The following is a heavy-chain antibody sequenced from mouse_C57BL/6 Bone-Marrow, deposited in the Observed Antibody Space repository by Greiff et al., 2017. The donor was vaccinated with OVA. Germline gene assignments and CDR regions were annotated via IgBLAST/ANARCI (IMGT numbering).Heavy chain of an antibody. Sequence: QVHVKQSGAELARPGASVKLSCKASGYTFTSYGISWVKQRTGQGLEWIGEIYPRSGNTYYNEKFKGKATLTADKSYSTAYMELRSLTSEDSAVYFCARGGGSSYMDYWGQGTSVTVSS. V-gene: IGHV1-81*01. CDR1: GYTFTSYG. CDR3: ARGGGSSYMDY. CDR2: IYPRSGNT. D-gene: IGHD1-1*01. J-gene: IGHJ4*01.